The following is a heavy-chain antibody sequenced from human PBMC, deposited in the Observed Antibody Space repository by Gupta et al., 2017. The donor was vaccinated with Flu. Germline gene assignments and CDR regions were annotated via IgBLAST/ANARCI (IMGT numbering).Heavy chain of an antibody. CDR2: IKPKASGGRT. D-gene: IGHD1-26*01. CDR3: TTPLFRGWVF. V-gene: IGHV3-15*01. J-gene: IGHJ4*02. Sequence: EVHLEESGGGLVQPGESLTLSCTVSGLNFTNAWMSWVRQAPGKGLEWVALIKPKASGGRTDYAAPVKGRFIISRDDSKNTPYLQVNSLKSEDTAMYYCTTPLFRGWVFWGQGTLVTVSS. CDR1: GLNFTNAW.